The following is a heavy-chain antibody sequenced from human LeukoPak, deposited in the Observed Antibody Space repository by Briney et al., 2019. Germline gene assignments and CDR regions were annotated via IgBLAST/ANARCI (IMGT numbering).Heavy chain of an antibody. J-gene: IGHJ6*02. CDR2: TTGDGRST. Sequence: GGSLTLSCAASGFTFHLYAMHWVRLAPGKGLEWVSLTTGDGRSTYYADSVKGRFTISRDNAKNTLYLQMNSLRVEDTSVYYCARAYGMDVWGQGTTVTVSS. CDR1: GFTFHLYA. V-gene: IGHV3-43*02. CDR3: ARAYGMDV.